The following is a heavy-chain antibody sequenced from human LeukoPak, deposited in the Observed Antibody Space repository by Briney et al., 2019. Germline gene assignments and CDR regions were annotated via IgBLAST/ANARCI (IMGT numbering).Heavy chain of an antibody. CDR3: AKEPGSTGAYDT. J-gene: IGHJ4*02. CDR1: GFTFSDCS. Sequence: GGSLRLSCAASGFTFSDCSMHWVRLAPGEGLEWVAFIRYDGIGKSYADSVKGRFTVSRDNSKNTLFLQMNSLRTEDTAVYYCAKEPGSTGAYDTWGQGTLVTVSS. CDR2: IRYDGIGK. V-gene: IGHV3-30*02. D-gene: IGHD5-12*01.